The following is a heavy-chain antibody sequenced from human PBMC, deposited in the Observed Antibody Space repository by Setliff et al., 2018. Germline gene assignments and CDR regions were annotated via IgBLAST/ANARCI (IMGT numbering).Heavy chain of an antibody. CDR1: GGSISSSSYY. D-gene: IGHD3-9*01. V-gene: IGHV4-39*07. J-gene: IGHJ4*02. CDR3: ARTLYDYDILTGPGYYFDY. Sequence: SETLSLTCTVSGGSISSSSYYWGWIRQPPGKGLEWIGSTYYSGCTYYNPSLKSRVTISVDTSKNQFSLKLSSVTAADTAVYYCARTLYDYDILTGPGYYFDYWGQGTLVTVPQ. CDR2: TYYSGCT.